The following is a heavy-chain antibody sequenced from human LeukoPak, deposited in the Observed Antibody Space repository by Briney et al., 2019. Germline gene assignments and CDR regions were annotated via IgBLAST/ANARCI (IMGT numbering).Heavy chain of an antibody. D-gene: IGHD5-18*01. CDR1: GFTFSSCA. CDR3: ATLPNYSYGHPYYFDS. V-gene: IGHV3-23*01. Sequence: GGTLRLSCAASGFTFSSCAMSWVRQAPGKGLEWVSAISDSGAYTYYEDSVKGRFTISRDNSKNTLYLQMNSLRAEDTAVYYCATLPNYSYGHPYYFDSWGQGTLVTVSS. J-gene: IGHJ4*02. CDR2: ISDSGAYT.